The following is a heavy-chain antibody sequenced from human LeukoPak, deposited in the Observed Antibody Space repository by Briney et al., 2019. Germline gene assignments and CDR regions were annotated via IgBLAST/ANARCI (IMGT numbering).Heavy chain of an antibody. Sequence: GGSLRLSCAGSGFTFSDYEMNWVRQAPGKGLEWVSYIASTGSTTYYADSVKGRFTISRHNSKNTVYLQMNNLRAEDTAMYYCARVDTTLSYKLDYWGQGTLVTVSS. CDR1: GFTFSDYE. CDR3: ARVDTTLSYKLDY. J-gene: IGHJ4*02. D-gene: IGHD1-1*01. V-gene: IGHV3-48*03. CDR2: IASTGSTT.